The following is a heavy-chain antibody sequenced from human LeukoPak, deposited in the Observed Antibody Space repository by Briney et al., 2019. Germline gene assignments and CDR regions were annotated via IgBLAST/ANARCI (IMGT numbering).Heavy chain of an antibody. J-gene: IGHJ4*02. Sequence: GGSLRLSCAASGFPFSYDYMSWIRQPPGKGLEWISYISSSGSTTYYADSVKGRFTISRDNAKNSLYLQMNSLRADDTAVYYCARSRGVTTHFDYWGQGTLVTVSS. CDR2: ISSSGSTT. CDR1: GFPFSYDY. CDR3: ARSRGVTTHFDY. D-gene: IGHD4-17*01. V-gene: IGHV3-11*01.